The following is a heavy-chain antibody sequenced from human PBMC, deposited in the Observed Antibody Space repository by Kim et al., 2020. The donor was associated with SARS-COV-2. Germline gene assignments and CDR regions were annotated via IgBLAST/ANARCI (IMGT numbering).Heavy chain of an antibody. V-gene: IGHV4-59*08. CDR2: IYYSGST. J-gene: IGHJ3*02. CDR1: GGSISSYY. D-gene: IGHD1-26*01. CDR3: ARLLGWELLPAFDI. Sequence: SETLSLTCTVSGGSISSYYWSWIRQPPGKGLEWIGYIYYSGSTNYNPSLKSRVTISVDTSKNQFSLKLSSVTAADTAVYYCARLLGWELLPAFDIWGQGTMVTVSS.